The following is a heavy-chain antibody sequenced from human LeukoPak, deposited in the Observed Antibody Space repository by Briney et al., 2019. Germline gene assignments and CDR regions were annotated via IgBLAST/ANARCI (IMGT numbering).Heavy chain of an antibody. J-gene: IGHJ5*02. CDR2: IHPKNGGT. CDR1: GYTFFPFY. V-gene: IGHV1-2*07. Sequence: GASVNVSYTASGYTFFPFYMHWVRQAAGQGLEWLGWIHPKNGGTIYAHKFPGRVTVSTDTSIRTAYMELSRLRSDDTAAYYCARVSSTTYRDWFDPWGRGTLVTVSS. D-gene: IGHD2/OR15-2a*01. CDR3: ARVSSTTYRDWFDP.